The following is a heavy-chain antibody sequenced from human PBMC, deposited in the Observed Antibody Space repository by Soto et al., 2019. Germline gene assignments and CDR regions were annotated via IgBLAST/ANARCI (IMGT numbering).Heavy chain of an antibody. V-gene: IGHV4-4*02. CDR3: AYSTGWYRHDV. CDR2: IFHSGDT. D-gene: IGHD6-19*01. CDR1: GDSISNSRW. Sequence: QVQLQESGPGLVKPSGTLSLTCAVSGDSISNSRWWTWVRQPPGKGLEWIGDIFHSGDTNYNPSLKSRVFISGDKSQNQFSLKVSSVTAAYSAVYYCAYSTGWYRHDVWGQGTLVTVSS. J-gene: IGHJ3*01.